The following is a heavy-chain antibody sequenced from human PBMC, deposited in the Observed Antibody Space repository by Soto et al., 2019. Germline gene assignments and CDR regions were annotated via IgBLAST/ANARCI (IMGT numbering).Heavy chain of an antibody. CDR3: AKLWGYYFES. D-gene: IGHD2-21*01. Sequence: GGSLRLSCAASGFTVSSNYMSWVRQAPGKGLEWVSVIYSGGTTHYADFATGRFTFSRDNSKNTLYLQMDSLRPEDTAVYYCAKLWGYYFESWGPGTLVTVSS. V-gene: IGHV3-53*01. J-gene: IGHJ4*02. CDR2: IYSGGTT. CDR1: GFTVSSNY.